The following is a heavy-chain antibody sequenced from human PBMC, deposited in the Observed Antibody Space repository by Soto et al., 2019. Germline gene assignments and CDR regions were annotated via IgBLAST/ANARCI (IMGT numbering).Heavy chain of an antibody. CDR1: GGSIGSSSYY. CDR2: IYYSGST. D-gene: IGHD1-26*01. Sequence: SETLSLTCTVSGGSIGSSSYYWGWIRQPPGKGLEWIGSIYYSGSTYYNPSLKSRVTISVDTSKNQFSLKLSSVTAADTAVYYCARPSGSYLGYFDYWGQGTLVTVSS. CDR3: ARPSGSYLGYFDY. V-gene: IGHV4-39*01. J-gene: IGHJ4*02.